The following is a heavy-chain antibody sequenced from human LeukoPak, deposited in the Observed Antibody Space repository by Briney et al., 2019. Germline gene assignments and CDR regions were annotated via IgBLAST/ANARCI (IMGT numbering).Heavy chain of an antibody. Sequence: SETLSLTCTVSGGSISSDYWSWIRQPAGKGLEWIGRIYTSGSTNYNPSLKSRVTISVDKSKNQFSLKLSSVTAADTAVYYCARDRGRYPYYFDYWGQEPWSPSPQ. CDR3: ARDRGRYPYYFDY. D-gene: IGHD1-26*01. J-gene: IGHJ4*01. CDR1: GGSISSDY. V-gene: IGHV4-4*07. CDR2: IYTSGST.